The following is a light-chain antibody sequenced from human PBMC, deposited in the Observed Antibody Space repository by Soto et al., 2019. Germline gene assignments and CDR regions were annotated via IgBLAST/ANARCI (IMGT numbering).Light chain of an antibody. Sequence: QSALTQPASVSGSPGQSITISCTGTSSDVGNYNLVSWYQQHPGKAPKLIIYATRKRPSGVSNRYSGSKSGNTASLTISGLQAEDEATYHCCSYAGSSTFTFGGGTQLTVL. V-gene: IGLV2-23*02. CDR1: SSDVGNYNL. CDR3: CSYAGSSTFT. J-gene: IGLJ2*01. CDR2: ATR.